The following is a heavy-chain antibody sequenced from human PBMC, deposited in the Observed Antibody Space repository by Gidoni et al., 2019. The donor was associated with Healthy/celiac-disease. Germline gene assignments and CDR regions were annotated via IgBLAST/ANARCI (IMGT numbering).Heavy chain of an antibody. V-gene: IGHV1-18*01. J-gene: IGHJ6*03. CDR1: GYTFTSYG. D-gene: IGHD3-16*01. CDR2: ISAYNGNT. Sequence: QVQLVQSGAEVTKPGASVKVSCKASGYTFTSYGISCVRQAPGQGLEWMGWISAYNGNTNYAQKLQGRVTMTTDTSTSTAYRELRSLRSDDTAVYYCARWGERMADYYYYYYMDVWGKGTTVTVAS. CDR3: ARWGERMADYYYYYYMDV.